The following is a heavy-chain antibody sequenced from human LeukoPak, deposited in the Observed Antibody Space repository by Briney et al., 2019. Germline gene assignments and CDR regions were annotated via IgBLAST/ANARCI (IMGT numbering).Heavy chain of an antibody. D-gene: IGHD6-13*01. V-gene: IGHV3-23*01. J-gene: IGHJ4*02. CDR1: GFTFSSYA. CDR3: ANSAAVGTFY. CDR2: ISGSGGSST. Sequence: PGGSLRLSCAASGFTFSSYAMSWVRQAPGKGLEWVSAISGSGGSSTYYADSVKGRFTISRDNSKNTLYLQMYSLRAEDTAVYYCANSAAVGTFYWGQGTLVTVSS.